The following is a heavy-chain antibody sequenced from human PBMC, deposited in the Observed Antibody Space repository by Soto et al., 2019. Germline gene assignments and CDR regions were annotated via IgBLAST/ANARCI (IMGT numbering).Heavy chain of an antibody. D-gene: IGHD6-19*01. CDR2: IYPGDSDT. V-gene: IGHV5-51*01. J-gene: IGHJ3*02. CDR3: ACTTYSSPGSRKNDAFDI. Sequence: GESLKISCKGSGYSFTSYWIGWVRQMPGKGLEWMGIIYPGDSDTRYSPSFQGQVTISADKSISTAYLQWSSLKASDTAMYYCACTTYSSPGSRKNDAFDIWGQGTMVTVSS. CDR1: GYSFTSYW.